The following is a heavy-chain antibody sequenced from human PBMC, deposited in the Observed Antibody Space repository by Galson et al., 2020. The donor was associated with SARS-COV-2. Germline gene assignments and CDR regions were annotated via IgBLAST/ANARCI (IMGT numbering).Heavy chain of an antibody. V-gene: IGHV4-34*01. J-gene: IGHJ6*02. CDR1: GGSFSGYY. Sequence: SQASETLSLTCAVYGGSFSGYYWSWIRQPPGKGLEWIGEINHSGSTNYNPSLKSRVTILVDTSKNQFSLKLSSVTAADTAVYYCASGGALYYYGSGRYYYGMDVWGQGTTGTVSS. D-gene: IGHD3-10*01. CDR2: INHSGST. CDR3: ASGGALYYYGSGRYYYGMDV.